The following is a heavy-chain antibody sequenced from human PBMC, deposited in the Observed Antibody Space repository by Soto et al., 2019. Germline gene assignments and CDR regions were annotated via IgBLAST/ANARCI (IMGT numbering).Heavy chain of an antibody. V-gene: IGHV1-69*01. Sequence: QVQLVQSGAEVKKPGSSVKVSCKASGGTFSSYAISWVRQAPGQGLEWMGGIIPIFGTVNYAQKFQGRVTITADESTSTAYMELSSLRSEDTAVYSCAGAPTMVRGVIIDHHYYYGMDVWGQGTTVTVSS. J-gene: IGHJ6*02. D-gene: IGHD3-10*01. CDR3: AGAPTMVRGVIIDHHYYYGMDV. CDR2: IIPIFGTV. CDR1: GGTFSSYA.